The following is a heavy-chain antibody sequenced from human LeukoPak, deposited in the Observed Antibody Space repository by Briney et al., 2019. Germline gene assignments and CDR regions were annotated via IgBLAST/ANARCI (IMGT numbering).Heavy chain of an antibody. D-gene: IGHD3-9*01. V-gene: IGHV4-61*01. CDR1: GGSVSSGSYY. CDR3: ARDDATYYDILTGFDY. J-gene: IGHJ4*02. Sequence: PSETLSLTCTVSGGSVSSGSYYWSWIRQPPGKGLEWIGYIYYSGSANYNPSLKSRVTISVDTSKNQFSLKLSSVTAADTAVYYCARDDATYYDILTGFDYWGQRTLVTVSS. CDR2: IYYSGSA.